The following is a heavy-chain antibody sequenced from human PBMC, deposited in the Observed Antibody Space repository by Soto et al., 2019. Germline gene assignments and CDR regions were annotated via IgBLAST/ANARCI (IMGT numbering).Heavy chain of an antibody. CDR1: GFTFSSYA. V-gene: IGHV3-23*01. J-gene: IGHJ6*03. Sequence: EVQLLESGGGLVQPGGSLRLSCAASGFTFSSYAMSWVRQAPGKGLEWVSAISGGGGNTYYADSVKGRFTISRDNSKNTLYLQINSLRAEDTAVYYCAKRGQYSSYAYYYYCYYMDVWGKGTTVNGFS. CDR2: ISGGGGNT. CDR3: AKRGQYSSYAYYYYCYYMDV. D-gene: IGHD4-4*01.